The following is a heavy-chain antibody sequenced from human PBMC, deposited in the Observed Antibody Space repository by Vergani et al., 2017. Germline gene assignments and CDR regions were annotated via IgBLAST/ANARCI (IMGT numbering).Heavy chain of an antibody. J-gene: IGHJ5*01. V-gene: IGHV4-61*02. CDR3: ARGVVTIYNWFDL. CDR1: NGSISSGSYY. CDR2: SFSSGSS. Sequence: QVHLQESGPGLLKPSQTLSLSCSISNGSISSGSYYWTWLRQPAGKGLEWIGRSFSSGSSSYNPPLESRVSISVDTSKNHFSLKLSSVTAADAAVYFCARGVVTIYNWFDLWGQGILVTVSS. D-gene: IGHD2-21*02.